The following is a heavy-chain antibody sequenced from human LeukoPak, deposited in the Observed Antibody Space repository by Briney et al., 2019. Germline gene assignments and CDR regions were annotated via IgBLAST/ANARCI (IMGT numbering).Heavy chain of an antibody. V-gene: IGHV4-39*01. CDR2: IYYGGST. D-gene: IGHD5-18*01. CDR3: ARHGYSYGYVPSPMGY. CDR1: GGSISSSSYY. Sequence: SETLSLTCTVSGGSISSSSYYWGWIRQPPGKGLEWIGSIYYGGSTYYNPSLTSRATIPVETSKNHFSLNLSSVTAADTAVYYCARHGYSYGYVPSPMGYWGQGTLVTVSS. J-gene: IGHJ4*02.